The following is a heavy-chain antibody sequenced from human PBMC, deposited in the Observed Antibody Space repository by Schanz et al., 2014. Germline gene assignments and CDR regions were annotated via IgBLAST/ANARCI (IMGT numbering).Heavy chain of an antibody. CDR3: ARGPSVSMVRGVIIDSYYYGMDV. J-gene: IGHJ6*02. CDR1: GGTFSSYT. V-gene: IGHV1-69*02. Sequence: QVQLVQSGAEVKKPGSSVKVSCTASGGTFSSYTISWIRQAPGQGLEWMGRIIPVLAIADYAQKFQGRVTITADKSTSTASMELSSMRSEDTAVYYCARGPSVSMVRGVIIDSYYYGMDVWGQGTTVSVSS. D-gene: IGHD3-10*01. CDR2: IIPVLAIA.